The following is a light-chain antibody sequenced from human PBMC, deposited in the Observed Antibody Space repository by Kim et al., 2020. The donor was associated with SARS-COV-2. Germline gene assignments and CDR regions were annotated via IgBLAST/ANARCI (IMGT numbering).Light chain of an antibody. V-gene: IGLV1-44*01. Sequence: PGQRVTISCSGSSSNIGSNTVNWYQQLPGTAPKLLIYSNSQRPSGVPDRFSGSKSGTSDSLAISGLQSEDEADYYCAAWDDSFVVFGGGTQLTVL. CDR1: SSNIGSNT. J-gene: IGLJ2*01. CDR3: AAWDDSFVV. CDR2: SNS.